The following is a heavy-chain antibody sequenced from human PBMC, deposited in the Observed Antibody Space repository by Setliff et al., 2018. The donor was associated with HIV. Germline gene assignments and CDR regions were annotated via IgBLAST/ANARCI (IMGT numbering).Heavy chain of an antibody. V-gene: IGHV4-31*03. CDR2: IYYSGST. D-gene: IGHD3-22*01. CDR1: GGSISSGTYY. Sequence: LSLTCSVSGGSISSGTYYWSWIRQLPGKGLEWIGYIYYSGSTYYNPSLNSRVTISLDTSKNHYSLNLTSVTAADTAVYYCARAAWDYYDTTLLGGSFDPWGQGTLVTVSS. CDR3: ARAAWDYYDTTLLGGSFDP. J-gene: IGHJ5*02.